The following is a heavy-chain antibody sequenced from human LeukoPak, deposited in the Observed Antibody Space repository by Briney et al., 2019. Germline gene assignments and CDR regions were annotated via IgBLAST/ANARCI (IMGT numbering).Heavy chain of an antibody. J-gene: IGHJ4*02. Sequence: GGSLRLSCAASAFTFSDYYMSWIRQAPGKGLEWVSYISNGGTTIYYVDSVKGRFTISRDNAKNSLYLQMNSLRAEDTAVYYCARHGYSSGWNYFDYWGQGTLVTVSS. CDR2: ISNGGTTI. CDR3: ARHGYSSGWNYFDY. D-gene: IGHD6-19*01. CDR1: AFTFSDYY. V-gene: IGHV3-11*01.